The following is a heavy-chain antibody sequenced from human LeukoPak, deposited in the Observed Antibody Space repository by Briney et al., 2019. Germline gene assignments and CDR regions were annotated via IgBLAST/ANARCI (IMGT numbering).Heavy chain of an antibody. CDR2: MNPNSGNT. Sequence: ASVKVSCKASGYTFTSYDINWVRQAPGQGLEWMGWMNPNSGNTGYAQKFQGRVTITRNTSISTAYMELSSLRSEDTAVYYCARGGQQLDAFDYWGQGTLVTVSS. D-gene: IGHD6-13*01. J-gene: IGHJ4*02. CDR1: GYTFTSYD. V-gene: IGHV1-8*01. CDR3: ARGGQQLDAFDY.